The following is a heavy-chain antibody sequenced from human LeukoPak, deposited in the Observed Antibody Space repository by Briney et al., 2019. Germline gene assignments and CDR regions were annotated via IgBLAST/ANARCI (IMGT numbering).Heavy chain of an antibody. D-gene: IGHD5-12*01. CDR3: ARGTGKWLRNTIDY. CDR2: ISYDGSNK. V-gene: IGHV3-30*19. J-gene: IGHJ4*02. Sequence: GGSLRLSCAASGFTFSSYGMHWVRQAPGKGLEWVAVISYDGSNKYYADSVKGRFTISRDNSKNTLYLQMNSLRAEDTAVYYCARGTGKWLRNTIDYWGQGTLVTVSS. CDR1: GFTFSSYG.